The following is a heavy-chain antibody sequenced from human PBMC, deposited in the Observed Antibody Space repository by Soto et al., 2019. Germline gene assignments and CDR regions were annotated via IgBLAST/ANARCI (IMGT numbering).Heavy chain of an antibody. CDR1: GGSISSGGYY. CDR2: IYYSGST. Sequence: SETLSLTCTVSGGSISSGGYYWSWIRQHPGKGLEWIGYIYYSGSTYYNPSLKSRVTISVDTSKNQFSLKLSSVTAADTAVYYCARDLSVTTGVYYFDYWGQGTLVTVSS. D-gene: IGHD4-17*01. CDR3: ARDLSVTTGVYYFDY. V-gene: IGHV4-31*03. J-gene: IGHJ4*02.